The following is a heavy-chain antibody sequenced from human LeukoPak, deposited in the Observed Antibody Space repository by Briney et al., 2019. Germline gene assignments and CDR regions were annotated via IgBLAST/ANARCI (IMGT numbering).Heavy chain of an antibody. CDR3: ARDPLWFGSGDYGMDV. CDR1: GYTFTGYY. CDR2: INPNSGGT. V-gene: IGHV1-2*02. J-gene: IGHJ6*02. Sequence: ASVKVSCKASGYTFTGYYMHWVRQAPGQGLEWMGWINPNSGGTNYAQKFQGRVTMTRDTSISTAYMELSSLRSEDTAVYYCARDPLWFGSGDYGMDVWGQGTTVTVSS. D-gene: IGHD3-10*01.